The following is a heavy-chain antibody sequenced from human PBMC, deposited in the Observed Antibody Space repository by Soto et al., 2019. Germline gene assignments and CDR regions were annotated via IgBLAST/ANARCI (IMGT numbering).Heavy chain of an antibody. CDR3: ARDCLAAAGPPSYWFDP. Sequence: GGSLRLSCAASGFTFSSYGMHWVRQAPGKGLEWVAVIWYDGSNKYYADSVKGRFTISRDNSKNTLYLQMNSLRAEDTAVYYCARDCLAAAGPPSYWFDPWGQGTLVTVS. CDR2: IWYDGSNK. V-gene: IGHV3-33*01. D-gene: IGHD6-13*01. J-gene: IGHJ5*02. CDR1: GFTFSSYG.